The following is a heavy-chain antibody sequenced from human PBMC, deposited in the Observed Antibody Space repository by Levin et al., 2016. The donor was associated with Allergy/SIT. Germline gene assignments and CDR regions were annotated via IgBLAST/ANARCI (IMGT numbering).Heavy chain of an antibody. J-gene: IGHJ6*03. Sequence: SETLSLTCTVSGGSVSSGSYYWSWIRQPPGKGLEWIGYIYYSGSTNYNPSLKSRVTISVDTSKNQFSLKLSSVTAADTAVYYCARASRGYDLVNYYYYMDVWGKGTTVTVSS. CDR1: GGSVSSGSYY. CDR2: IYYSGST. D-gene: IGHD5-12*01. CDR3: ARASRGYDLVNYYYYMDV. V-gene: IGHV4-61*01.